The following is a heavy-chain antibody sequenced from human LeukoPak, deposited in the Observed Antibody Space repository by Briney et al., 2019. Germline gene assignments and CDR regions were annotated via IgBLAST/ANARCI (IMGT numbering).Heavy chain of an antibody. D-gene: IGHD3-22*01. CDR1: GYTFTSYA. CDR3: ATARHRNYYDSSGYYQGRIIGGFDY. V-gene: IGHV1-3*01. CDR2: INAGNGNT. J-gene: IGHJ4*02. Sequence: ASVKVSCKASGYTFTSYAMHWVRQAPGQRLEWMGWINAGNGNTKYSQKFQGRVTITRDTSASTAYMELSSLRSEDTAVYYCATARHRNYYDSSGYYQGRIIGGFDYWGQGTLVTVSS.